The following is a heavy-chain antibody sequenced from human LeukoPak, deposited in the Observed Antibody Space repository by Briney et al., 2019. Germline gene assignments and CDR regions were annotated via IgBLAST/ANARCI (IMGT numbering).Heavy chain of an antibody. CDR1: GGSISSGDYY. Sequence: SQTLSLTCTVSGGSISSGDYYWSWIRQPPGKGLEWIGYIYYSGSTYYNPSLKSRVTISVDTSKNQFSLKLSSVTAAGTAVYYCAREQYCSSTSCPFGYWGQGTLVTVSS. CDR2: IYYSGST. CDR3: AREQYCSSTSCPFGY. V-gene: IGHV4-30-4*08. D-gene: IGHD2-2*01. J-gene: IGHJ4*02.